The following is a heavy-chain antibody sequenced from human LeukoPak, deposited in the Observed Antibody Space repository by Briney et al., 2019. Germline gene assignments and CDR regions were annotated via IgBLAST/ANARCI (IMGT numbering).Heavy chain of an antibody. V-gene: IGHV3-74*01. CDR2: INSDGSST. CDR1: GFTFSSYW. D-gene: IGHD6-19*01. J-gene: IGHJ4*02. CDR3: ARRGQWLATGAIDY. Sequence: GGSLRLSCAASGFTFSSYWMHWVRQAPGKGLVWVSRINSDGSSTSYADSVKGRFTISRDNAKNTPYLQMNSLRAEDTAVYYCARRGQWLATGAIDYWGQGTLVTVSS.